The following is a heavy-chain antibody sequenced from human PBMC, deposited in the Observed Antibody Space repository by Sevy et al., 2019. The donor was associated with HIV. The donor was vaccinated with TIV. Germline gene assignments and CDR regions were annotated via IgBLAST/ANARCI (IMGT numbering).Heavy chain of an antibody. CDR1: GVSMTTYY. Sequence: SETLSLPCSVSGVSMTTYYWSWIRQTPGKGLEWIANVHYTGSSNYNPSLQSRVTISVDTSKNQFSLKLSSVTAADTAVYYCARENPGMLVTFDYWGQGTLVTVSS. J-gene: IGHJ4*02. V-gene: IGHV4-59*12. D-gene: IGHD2-8*01. CDR2: VHYTGSS. CDR3: ARENPGMLVTFDY.